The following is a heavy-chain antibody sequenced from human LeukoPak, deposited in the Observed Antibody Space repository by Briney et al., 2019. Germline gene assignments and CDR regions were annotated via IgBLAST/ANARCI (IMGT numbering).Heavy chain of an antibody. Sequence: LSLTCAVYGGSFSGYYWSWIRQAPGKRLEWVSYINSSGYTIYYADSVKGRFTISRDNAKNSLYLQMNSLRAEDTGVYYCARGPPYGSGKFGPSDYWGQGTLVTVSS. V-gene: IGHV3-11*01. J-gene: IGHJ4*02. CDR2: INSSGYTI. D-gene: IGHD3-10*01. CDR1: GGSFSGYY. CDR3: ARGPPYGSGKFGPSDY.